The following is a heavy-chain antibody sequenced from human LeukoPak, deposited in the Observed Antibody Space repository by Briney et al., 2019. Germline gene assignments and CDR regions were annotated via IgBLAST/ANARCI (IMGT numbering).Heavy chain of an antibody. V-gene: IGHV4-59*01. CDR2: IYYSGST. Sequence: SETLSLTCTVPGGSISSYYWSWIRQPPGKGLEWTGYIYYSGSTNYNPSLKSRVTISVDTSKNQFSLKLSSVTAADTAVYYCARATPYDFWSGYLDYWGQGTLVTVSS. CDR3: ARATPYDFWSGYLDY. D-gene: IGHD3-3*01. CDR1: GGSISSYY. J-gene: IGHJ4*02.